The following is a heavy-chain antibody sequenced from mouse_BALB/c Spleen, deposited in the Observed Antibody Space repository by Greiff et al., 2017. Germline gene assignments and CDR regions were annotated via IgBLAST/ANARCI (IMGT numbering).Heavy chain of an antibody. V-gene: IGHV7-1*02. Sequence: EVKLVESGGGLVQSGGSLRLSCAASGFTFSDFYMEWVRQPPGKRLEWIAASRNKANDYTTEYSASVKGRFIVSRDTSQSILYLQMNALRAEDTAIYNCARERYDYDEGAWFAYWGQGTLVTVSA. D-gene: IGHD2-4*01. CDR3: ARERYDYDEGAWFAY. CDR2: SRNKANDYTT. CDR1: GFTFSDFY. J-gene: IGHJ3*01.